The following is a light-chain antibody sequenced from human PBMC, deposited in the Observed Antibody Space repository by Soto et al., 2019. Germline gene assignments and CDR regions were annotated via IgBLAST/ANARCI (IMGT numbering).Light chain of an antibody. Sequence: EIVLTQSPGTLSLSPGERATLSCRASQSVSSGYLAWYQHKPGQAPRLLIFGASIRSAGIPDRFTGSGSGADFTLTISRLEPEDFAVYYCQQYGSSPRKFGQGTKVDIK. CDR3: QQYGSSPRK. V-gene: IGKV3-20*01. J-gene: IGKJ1*01. CDR1: QSVSSGY. CDR2: GAS.